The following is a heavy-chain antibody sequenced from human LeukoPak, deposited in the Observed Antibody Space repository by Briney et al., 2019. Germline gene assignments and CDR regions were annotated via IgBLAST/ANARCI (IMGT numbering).Heavy chain of an antibody. D-gene: IGHD2/OR15-2a*01. V-gene: IGHV4-30-2*01. Sequence: SETLSLTCAVSGGSISSGGYSWSWIRQPPGKGLEWIGYIYHSGSTYYNPSLKSRVTISVDRSKNQFSLKLSSVTAADTAVYYCARVNSLLGAFDIWGQGTMVTVSS. CDR1: GGSISSGGYS. CDR3: ARVNSLLGAFDI. J-gene: IGHJ3*02. CDR2: IYHSGST.